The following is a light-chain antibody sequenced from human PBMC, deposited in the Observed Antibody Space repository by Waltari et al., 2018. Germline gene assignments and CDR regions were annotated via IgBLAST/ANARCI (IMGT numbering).Light chain of an antibody. Sequence: QTVVTPAPSLSVSPGGTVTLTCALSSDSLSTISYNTGYQQTPSQAPRTLVYKANARSSGVPDRFSGSILGNTAALTITGAQADDESDYYCALYMGSGIWVFGGGTRLTVL. CDR2: KAN. CDR1: SDSLSTISY. CDR3: ALYMGSGIWV. J-gene: IGLJ3*02. V-gene: IGLV8-61*01.